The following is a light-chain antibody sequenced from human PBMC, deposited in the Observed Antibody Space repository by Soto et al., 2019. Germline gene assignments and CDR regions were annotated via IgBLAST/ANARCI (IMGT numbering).Light chain of an antibody. CDR3: QQSYSPLWT. CDR1: QSISNY. Sequence: DIQMTQSPSSLSASVGDRVTITCRASQSISNYLNWYQHKAGKAPKVLIYAASSLQRGVPSRFSGSGSGTDFTLIISSLQPEDFATYYCQQSYSPLWTFGQGTKVAIK. J-gene: IGKJ1*01. V-gene: IGKV1-39*01. CDR2: AAS.